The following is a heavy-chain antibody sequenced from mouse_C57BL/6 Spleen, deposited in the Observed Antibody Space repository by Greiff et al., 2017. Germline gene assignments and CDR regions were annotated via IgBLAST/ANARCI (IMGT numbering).Heavy chain of an antibody. CDR2: ISSGSSTI. D-gene: IGHD4-1*01. CDR3: ARPRNWNYARDY. V-gene: IGHV5-17*01. CDR1: GFTFSDYG. Sequence: EVKLVESGGGLVKPGGSLKFSCAASGFTFSDYGMHWVRQAPEKGLEWVAYISSGSSTIYSADTVKGRFTITRDTAKNTLFLQMNSLRSEDTAKYYCARPRNWNYARDYWGQGTSVTVSS. J-gene: IGHJ4*01.